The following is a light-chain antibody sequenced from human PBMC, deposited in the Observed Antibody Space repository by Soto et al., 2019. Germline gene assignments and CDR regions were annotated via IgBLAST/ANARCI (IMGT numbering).Light chain of an antibody. CDR3: QSYDSSLSVV. CDR1: SSNIGAGYD. J-gene: IGLJ3*02. CDR2: ANS. V-gene: IGLV1-40*01. Sequence: QSVLTQPPSVSGAPGQRVTISCTGSSSNIGAGYDVHWYQQLPGTAPKLLIYANSNRPSGVPDRSSGSKSGTSASLAITGLQFEYEGDYYCQSYDSSLSVVFSEGTKLPFL.